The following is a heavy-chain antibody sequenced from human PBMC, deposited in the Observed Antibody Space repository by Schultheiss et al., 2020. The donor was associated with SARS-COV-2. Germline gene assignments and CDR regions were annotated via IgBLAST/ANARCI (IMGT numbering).Heavy chain of an antibody. Sequence: SETLSLTCTVSGGSISSGGYYWSWIRQHPGKGLEWIGSIYHSGSTYYNPSLKSRVTISVDTSKNQFSLKLSSVTAADTAVYYCARDRGDSRPYYFDYWGQGTLVTVSS. V-gene: IGHV4-39*07. CDR1: GGSISSGGYY. J-gene: IGHJ4*02. CDR3: ARDRGDSRPYYFDY. CDR2: IYHSGST. D-gene: IGHD2-21*01.